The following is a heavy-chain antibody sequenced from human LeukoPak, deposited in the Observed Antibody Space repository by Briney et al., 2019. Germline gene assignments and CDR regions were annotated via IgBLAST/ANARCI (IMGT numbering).Heavy chain of an antibody. Sequence: PGGSLRLSRAASGFTFSNAWMSWVRQAPGKGLEWVARIKSKTDGGTTDYAAPVKGRSTISRDDSKNTLYLQMNSLKTEDTAVYYCTTLGHISWGQGILVTVSS. D-gene: IGHD2-21*01. V-gene: IGHV3-15*01. CDR2: IKSKTDGGTT. CDR3: TTLGHIS. J-gene: IGHJ4*02. CDR1: GFTFSNAW.